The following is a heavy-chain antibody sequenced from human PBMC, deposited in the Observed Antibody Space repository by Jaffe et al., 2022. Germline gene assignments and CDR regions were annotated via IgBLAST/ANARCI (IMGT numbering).Heavy chain of an antibody. D-gene: IGHD3-3*01. CDR2: ISGSGGST. CDR3: AKRFETLGVVIIGPSGY. V-gene: IGHV3-23*01. J-gene: IGHJ4*02. CDR1: GFTFSSYA. Sequence: EVQLLESGGGLVQPGGSLRLSCAASGFTFSSYAMSWVRQAPGKGLEWVSAISGSGGSTYYADSVKGRFTISRDNSKNTLYLQMNSLRAEDTAVYYCAKRFETLGVVIIGPSGYWGQGTLVTVSS.